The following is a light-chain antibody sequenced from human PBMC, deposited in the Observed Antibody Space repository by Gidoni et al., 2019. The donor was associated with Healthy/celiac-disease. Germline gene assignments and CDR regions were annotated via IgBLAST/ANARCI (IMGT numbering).Light chain of an antibody. CDR2: GAA. V-gene: IGKV3-20*01. Sequence: DIVLTQSPGTLSLSPGERATLPCRASQSVSSSYLAWYQQKPGQAPRLLIYGAASRATDIPDRFSGGGSGTDFTLTIGRLEPEDLAVYYCEQYGISPRTFGQGTKVEIK. J-gene: IGKJ1*01. CDR1: QSVSSSY. CDR3: EQYGISPRT.